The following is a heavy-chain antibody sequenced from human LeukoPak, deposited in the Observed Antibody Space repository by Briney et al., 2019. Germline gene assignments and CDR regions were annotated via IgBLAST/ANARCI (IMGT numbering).Heavy chain of an antibody. CDR3: ARVTTHATRGVGRYYYMDV. D-gene: IGHD3-10*01. Sequence: PSETLSLTCTVSGGSISSYYWSWIRQPAGKGLEWLGHIYNSGSTNCNPSLKSRVTMSVDTSKNQFSLKLSSLTAADTAVYYCARVTTHATRGVGRYYYMDVWGKGTTVTVSS. CDR2: IYNSGST. J-gene: IGHJ6*03. CDR1: GGSISSYY. V-gene: IGHV4-4*07.